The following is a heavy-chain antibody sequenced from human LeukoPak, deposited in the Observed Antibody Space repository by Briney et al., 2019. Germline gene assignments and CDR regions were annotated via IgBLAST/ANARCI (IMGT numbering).Heavy chain of an antibody. V-gene: IGHV1-18*01. Sequence: ASVKVSCKASGYTFTSYDMVWVRQATGQGLEWMGWISAYNGNTNYAQKLQGRVTMTADTSTSTAYMELRSLRSDDTAVYYCARDRAGYSSGWYGEGDYWGQGTLVTVSS. CDR3: ARDRAGYSSGWYGEGDY. CDR1: GYTFTSYD. CDR2: ISAYNGNT. D-gene: IGHD6-19*01. J-gene: IGHJ4*02.